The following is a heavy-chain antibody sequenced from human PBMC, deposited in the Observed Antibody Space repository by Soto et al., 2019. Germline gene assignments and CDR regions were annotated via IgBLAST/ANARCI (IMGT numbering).Heavy chain of an antibody. J-gene: IGHJ4*02. Sequence: AGGSLRLSCSASGFTFDSFDMHWVRQAPGKGLEYISGISTNGGTTYYVDSVKGRFTISRDNSKNTLYLQMNSLRFGDTAVYFCVRKEGYCGGGSCYYQFWGQGTLVTVSS. CDR1: GFTFDSFD. CDR3: VRKEGYCGGGSCYYQF. D-gene: IGHD2-15*01. CDR2: ISTNGGTT. V-gene: IGHV3-64D*08.